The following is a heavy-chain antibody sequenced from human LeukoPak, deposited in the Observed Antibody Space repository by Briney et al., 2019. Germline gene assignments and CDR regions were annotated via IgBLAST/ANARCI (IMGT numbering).Heavy chain of an antibody. CDR3: ARAYFYDGNGHHYYFDY. V-gene: IGHV1-46*01. Sequence: ASVKVPCKASGYTFTSYYMHWVRQAPGQGLEWMGIINPSGGSTSYAQKFQGRVTMTRDTSTGTVYMELNTLRSEDTAVYYCARAYFYDGNGHHYYFDYWGQGTLVTVSS. J-gene: IGHJ4*02. CDR1: GYTFTSYY. CDR2: INPSGGST. D-gene: IGHD3-22*01.